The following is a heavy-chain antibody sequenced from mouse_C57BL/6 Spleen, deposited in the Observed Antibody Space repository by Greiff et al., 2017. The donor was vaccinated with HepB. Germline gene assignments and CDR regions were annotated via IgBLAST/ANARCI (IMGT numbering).Heavy chain of an antibody. D-gene: IGHD1-1*01. Sequence: DVMLVESGGGLVKPGGSLKLSCAASGFTFSSYAMSWVRQTPEKRLEWVATISDGGSYTYYPDNVKGRFTISRDNAKNNLYLQMSHLKSEDTAMYYCAREGTTVVPHWYFDVWGTGTTVTVSS. J-gene: IGHJ1*03. V-gene: IGHV5-4*01. CDR3: AREGTTVVPHWYFDV. CDR1: GFTFSSYA. CDR2: ISDGGSYT.